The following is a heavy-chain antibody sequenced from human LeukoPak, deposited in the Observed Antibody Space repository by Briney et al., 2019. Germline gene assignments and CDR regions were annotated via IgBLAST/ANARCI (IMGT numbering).Heavy chain of an antibody. CDR2: ISGSGGST. CDR1: GFTFSSYA. V-gene: IGHV3-23*01. J-gene: IGHJ6*02. CDR3: AKATGEQQLPDYGMDV. Sequence: PGGSLRLSCAASGFTFSSYAMSWVRQAPGKGLEWVSAISGSGGSTYYADSVKGRFTISRDNSKNTLYLQMNSLRAEDTAVYYCAKATGEQQLPDYGMDVWGQGTTVTVSS. D-gene: IGHD6-13*01.